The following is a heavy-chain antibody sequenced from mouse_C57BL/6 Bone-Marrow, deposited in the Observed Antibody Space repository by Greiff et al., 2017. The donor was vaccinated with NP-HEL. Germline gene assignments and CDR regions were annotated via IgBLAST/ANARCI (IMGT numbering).Heavy chain of an antibody. D-gene: IGHD2-1*01. V-gene: IGHV3-6*01. CDR3: ARRPIYYDYYAMDY. CDR2: ISYDGSN. CDR1: GYSITSGYY. J-gene: IGHJ4*01. Sequence: EVQLVESGPGLVKPSQSLSLTCSVTGYSITSGYYWNWIRQFPGNKLEWMGYISYDGSNNYNPSLKNRISITRDTSKNQFFLKLNSVTTEDTATYYCARRPIYYDYYAMDYWGQGTSVTVSS.